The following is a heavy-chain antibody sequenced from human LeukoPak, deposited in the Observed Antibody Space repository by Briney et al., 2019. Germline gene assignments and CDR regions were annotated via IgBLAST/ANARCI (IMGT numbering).Heavy chain of an antibody. V-gene: IGHV4-59*01. CDR1: GGAISSYY. Sequence: SQTLSLTCTVSGGAISSYYWSWIRQPPGKGLEWIGYIYYSGSTNYNPSPKSRVTISVYTSKNQFSLKLSSVTAADTAVYYCARLNPGYCSSTSGYGLYAFDIWGQGTMVTVSS. CDR3: ARLNPGYCSSTSGYGLYAFDI. CDR2: IYYSGST. D-gene: IGHD2-2*01. J-gene: IGHJ3*02.